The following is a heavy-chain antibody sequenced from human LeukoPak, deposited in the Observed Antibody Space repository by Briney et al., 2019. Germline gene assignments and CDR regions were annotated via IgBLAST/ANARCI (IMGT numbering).Heavy chain of an antibody. D-gene: IGHD3-22*01. J-gene: IGHJ4*02. Sequence: GGSLRLSCAASGFTFDSYSMNWVRQAPGKGLEWVSSITSSSTYIYYADSVKGRFTISRDNAKKSVYLQMNSLRAEDTAVYYCAKSAYYYDSSGYYYSGFLLDYWGQGTLVTVSS. CDR3: AKSAYYYDSSGYYYSGFLLDY. CDR2: ITSSSTYI. V-gene: IGHV3-21*01. CDR1: GFTFDSYS.